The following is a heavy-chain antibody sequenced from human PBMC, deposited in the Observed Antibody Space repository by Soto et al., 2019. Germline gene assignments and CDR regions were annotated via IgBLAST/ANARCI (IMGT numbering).Heavy chain of an antibody. D-gene: IGHD5-12*01. CDR1: GFTFSSYG. CDR2: IWYDGSNK. J-gene: IGHJ4*02. CDR3: ARVDMATLPLYYFDY. Sequence: QVQLVESGGGVVQPGRSLRLSCAASGFTFSSYGMHWVRQAPGKGLEWVAVIWYDGSNKYYADSVKGRFTISRDNSKNTLYLQMNSLRAEDTAVYYCARVDMATLPLYYFDYWGQGTLVTVSS. V-gene: IGHV3-33*01.